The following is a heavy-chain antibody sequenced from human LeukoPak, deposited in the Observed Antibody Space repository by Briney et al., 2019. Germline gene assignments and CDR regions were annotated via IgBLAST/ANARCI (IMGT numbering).Heavy chain of an antibody. Sequence: ETLSLTCTISGGSISSYYWSWIRQPAGKGLEGIGRIYTSGSTNYNAFLKSRVSMSVDTSKNQFFLKLSSVTAAETAVFYCARENSGSYREFDYWGQGTLVTVSS. CDR2: IYTSGST. V-gene: IGHV4-4*07. D-gene: IGHD1-26*01. J-gene: IGHJ4*02. CDR3: ARENSGSYREFDY. CDR1: GGSISSYY.